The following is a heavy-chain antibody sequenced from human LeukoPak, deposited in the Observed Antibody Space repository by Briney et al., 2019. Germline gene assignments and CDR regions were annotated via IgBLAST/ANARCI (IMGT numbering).Heavy chain of an antibody. J-gene: IGHJ4*02. CDR1: GFTFSNFG. CDR2: ISYDGKDK. V-gene: IGHV3-30*03. D-gene: IGHD3-10*01. Sequence: PGRSLRLSCATSGFTFSNFGMNWVRQAPGKGLQWVAFISYDGKDKYYSDSVKGRITISRDNSKSTLYVQMDSLRTEDTAVYYCARDLSLMVRGSHFDYWGQGTLVTVSS. CDR3: ARDLSLMVRGSHFDY.